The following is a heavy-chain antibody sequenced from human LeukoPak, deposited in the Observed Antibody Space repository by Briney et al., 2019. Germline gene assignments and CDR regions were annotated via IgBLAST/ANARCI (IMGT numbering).Heavy chain of an antibody. CDR1: GGFISSYY. CDR3: ARDYDSSGYGI. J-gene: IGHJ4*02. CDR2: IYYSGST. D-gene: IGHD3-22*01. V-gene: IGHV4-39*07. Sequence: SETLSLTCTVSGGFISSYYWGWIRQPPGKGLEWIGSIYYSGSTYYNPSLKSRVTISVDTSKNQFSLKLSSVTAADTAVYYCARDYDSSGYGIWGQGTLVAVSS.